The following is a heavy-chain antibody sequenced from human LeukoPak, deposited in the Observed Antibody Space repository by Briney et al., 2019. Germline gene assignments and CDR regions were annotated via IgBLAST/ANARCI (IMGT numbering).Heavy chain of an antibody. D-gene: IGHD2-15*01. V-gene: IGHV3-21*01. Sequence: PGGSLRLSCAVSGFTFSSYSMNWVRQAPGKGLEWVSSISSSSSYIYYADSVKGRFTISRDNAKNSLYLQMNSLRAEDTAVYYCARVEGYCSGGSCYNFDYWGQGTLVTVSS. CDR3: ARVEGYCSGGSCYNFDY. J-gene: IGHJ4*02. CDR1: GFTFSSYS. CDR2: ISSSSSYI.